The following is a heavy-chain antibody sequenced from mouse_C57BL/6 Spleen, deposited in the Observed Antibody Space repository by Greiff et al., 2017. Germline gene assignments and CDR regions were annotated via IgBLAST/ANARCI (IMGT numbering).Heavy chain of an antibody. D-gene: IGHD1-1*01. J-gene: IGHJ2*01. CDR1: GYTFNGYW. V-gene: IGHV1-55*01. CDR2: IYPGSGST. Sequence: QVQLQQPGAELVKPGASVKLSCKASGYTFNGYWITWVKQRPGQGLEWIGDIYPGSGSTNYNEKFKSKATLTVDTSSITAYMQLSSLTSEDSAVYYCARYLLRYQQDYWGQGTTLTVSS. CDR3: ARYLLRYQQDY.